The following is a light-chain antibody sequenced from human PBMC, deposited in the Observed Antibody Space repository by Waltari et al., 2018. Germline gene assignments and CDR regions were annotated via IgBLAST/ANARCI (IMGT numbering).Light chain of an antibody. Sequence: EIVMTQSPATLSVSPGERATLSCRASQSVNSNLAWYQQKPGQAPRLLTHGASTRATGFPARFSGSGSGTEFTLTISSLQSEDFAVYYCQQYNDWLTFGGGTKVEIK. V-gene: IGKV3-15*01. CDR2: GAS. CDR1: QSVNSN. J-gene: IGKJ4*01. CDR3: QQYNDWLT.